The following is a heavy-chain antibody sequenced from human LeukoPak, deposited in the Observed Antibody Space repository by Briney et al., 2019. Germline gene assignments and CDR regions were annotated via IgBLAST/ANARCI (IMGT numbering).Heavy chain of an antibody. Sequence: SETLSLTCTVSGGSISSRSYYWGWIRQPPGKGLEWIGEINHSGSTNYNPSLKSQVTISVDTSKNQFSLKLSSVTAADTAVYYCARPVVAARVGWFDPWGQGTLVTVSS. D-gene: IGHD2-15*01. V-gene: IGHV4-39*07. J-gene: IGHJ5*02. CDR3: ARPVVAARVGWFDP. CDR1: GGSISSRSYY. CDR2: INHSGST.